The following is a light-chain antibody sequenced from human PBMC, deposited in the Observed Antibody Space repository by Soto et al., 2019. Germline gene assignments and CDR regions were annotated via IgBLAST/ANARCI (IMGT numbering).Light chain of an antibody. CDR3: QQLNSYPPD. V-gene: IGKV1-9*01. CDR2: AAS. Sequence: IQLTQSPSSLSASVGDRVTITCRASQGISSYLAWYQQKPVKAPKLLIYAASTLQSGVPSRFNGSVSGTDFTLTISSLQPEDFATYYCQQLNSYPPDFGGGTKVEIK. J-gene: IGKJ4*01. CDR1: QGISSY.